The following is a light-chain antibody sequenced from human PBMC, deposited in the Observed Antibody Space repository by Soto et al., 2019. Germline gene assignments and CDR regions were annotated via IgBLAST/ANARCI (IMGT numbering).Light chain of an antibody. V-gene: IGKV1-39*01. J-gene: IGKJ3*01. CDR1: QSIYNY. CDR3: QQSSRTPFT. CDR2: SAS. Sequence: DIQMTQSPSSLSASVGDRVSITCRASQSIYNYLNWYQQKPGKAPKLLIYSASSLQSGVPSRFSGSGSGTDVTLTISSLQPEDFATYYCQQSSRTPFTFGPGTKVDLK.